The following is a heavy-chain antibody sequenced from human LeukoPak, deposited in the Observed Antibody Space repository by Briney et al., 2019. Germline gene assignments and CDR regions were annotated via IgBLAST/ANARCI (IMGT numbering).Heavy chain of an antibody. J-gene: IGHJ6*04. CDR2: IYYSGSA. D-gene: IGHD3-22*01. CDR3: ARASSPYYDSSGYPTLDV. V-gene: IGHV4-59*12. Sequence: PSETLSLTCTVSGGSISSYYWSWIRQPPGKGLEWIGYIYYSGSANYNPSLKSRVTMSVDTSKNQFSLKLSCVTAADTAVYYCARASSPYYDSSGYPTLDVWGKGTTVTISS. CDR1: GGSISSYY.